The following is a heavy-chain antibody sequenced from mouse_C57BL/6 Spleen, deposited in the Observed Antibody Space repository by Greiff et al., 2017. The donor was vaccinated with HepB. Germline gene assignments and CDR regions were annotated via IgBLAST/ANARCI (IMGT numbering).Heavy chain of an antibody. D-gene: IGHD1-1*01. CDR2: IWSGGST. Sequence: QVQLQQSGPGLVQPSQRLSITCTVSGFSLTSYGVHWVRQPPGKGLEWLGVIWSGGSTDYNAAFISRLSISKDNSKSQVFFKMNSLQADDTAIYYCAKNYYGSSYGYFDVWGTGTTVTVSS. V-gene: IGHV2-4*01. J-gene: IGHJ1*03. CDR3: AKNYYGSSYGYFDV. CDR1: GFSLTSYG.